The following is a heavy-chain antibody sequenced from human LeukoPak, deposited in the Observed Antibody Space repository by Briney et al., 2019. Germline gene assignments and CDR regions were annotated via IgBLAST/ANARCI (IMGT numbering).Heavy chain of an antibody. D-gene: IGHD6-6*01. CDR1: GYTFTGYY. V-gene: IGHV1-2*02. CDR2: INPNSGGT. CDR3: ARDRIAARPGGDFDY. Sequence: ASVTVSSKASGYTFTGYYMHWVRQAPGQGLEWMGWINPNSGGTNYAQKFQGRVTMTRDTSISTAYMELSRLRSDDTAVYYCARDRIAARPGGDFDYWGQGTLVTVSS. J-gene: IGHJ4*02.